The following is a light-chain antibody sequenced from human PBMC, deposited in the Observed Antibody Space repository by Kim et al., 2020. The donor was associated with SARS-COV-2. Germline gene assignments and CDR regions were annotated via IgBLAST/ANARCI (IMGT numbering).Light chain of an antibody. CDR3: QVWVRSTDHPV. V-gene: IGLV3-21*04. J-gene: IGLJ2*01. CDR2: FDR. Sequence: SYELTQPPSVSVAPGTTATITCGGNNIGSKTVHWYQQRPGQAPILVIYFDRDRPSGIPDRFSGSNSGNTATLSISRVEAGDEADFFCQVWVRSTDHPVFG. CDR1: NIGSKT.